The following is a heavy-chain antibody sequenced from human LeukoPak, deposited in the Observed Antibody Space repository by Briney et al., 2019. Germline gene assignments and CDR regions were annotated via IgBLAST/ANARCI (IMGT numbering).Heavy chain of an antibody. CDR3: ARRIAARPNYYYYYMDV. D-gene: IGHD6-6*01. CDR2: ISSSSSYI. V-gene: IGHV3-21*01. J-gene: IGHJ6*03. CDR1: GFTFSSYS. Sequence: GGSLRLSCAASGFTFSSYSMNWVRQAPGKGLEWVSSISSSSSYIYYADSVRGRFTISRDNAKNSLYLQMNSLRAEDTAVYYCARRIAARPNYYYYYMDVWGKGTTVTVSS.